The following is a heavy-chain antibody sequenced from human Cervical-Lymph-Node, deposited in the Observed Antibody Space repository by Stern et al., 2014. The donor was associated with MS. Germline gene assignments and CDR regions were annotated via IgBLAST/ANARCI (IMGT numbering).Heavy chain of an antibody. CDR1: DYTFKAYG. CDR3: ARQPRTEFAYGMDV. Sequence: VQLVQSGAEVKRPGASVKVSCKASDYTFKAYGISWVRQAPGQGLEWMGWINAYNGNKNYAQQLQGRVTMSKDISTSTADMELRSLTSDDTAVYYCARQPRTEFAYGMDVWGQGTTVIVSS. V-gene: IGHV1-18*01. J-gene: IGHJ6*02. CDR2: INAYNGNK. D-gene: IGHD2-2*01.